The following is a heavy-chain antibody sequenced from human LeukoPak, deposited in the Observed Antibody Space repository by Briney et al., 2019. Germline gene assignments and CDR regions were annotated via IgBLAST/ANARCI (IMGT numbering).Heavy chain of an antibody. J-gene: IGHJ4*02. Sequence: GGSLRLSCAVSGFPFSSYGMHWVRQAPGKGLEWVAIIWYDGSDKYYGDSVKGRFTISRDNSKNTLYLQMNSLRAEETAVYYCTILPVASDFDYWGQGTLVTVSS. D-gene: IGHD5-12*01. CDR3: TILPVASDFDY. CDR1: GFPFSSYG. V-gene: IGHV3-33*01. CDR2: IWYDGSDK.